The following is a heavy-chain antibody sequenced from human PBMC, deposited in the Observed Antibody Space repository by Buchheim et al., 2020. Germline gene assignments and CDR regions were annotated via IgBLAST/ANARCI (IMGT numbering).Heavy chain of an antibody. V-gene: IGHV5-51*01. CDR1: GYTFTEYW. J-gene: IGHJ4*02. CDR2: IFPRDSDM. D-gene: IGHD2-2*01. Sequence: EVQLVQSGAEVKKPGESLKISCNGSGYTFTEYWIGWVRQKPGKGLEWMGMIFPRDSDMRWSPSFQGQVTISADKSVSSAYLQWSSLKASDSAMYYCVRGSGYCTNTRCYLFDYWGQGTL. CDR3: VRGSGYCTNTRCYLFDY.